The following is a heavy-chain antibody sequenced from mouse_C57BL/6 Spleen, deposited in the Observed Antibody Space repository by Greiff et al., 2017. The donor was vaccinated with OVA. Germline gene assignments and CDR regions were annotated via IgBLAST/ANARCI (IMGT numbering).Heavy chain of an antibody. J-gene: IGHJ4*01. CDR3: AQGGPYAMDY. CDR1: GYTFTSYG. V-gene: IGHV1-81*01. Sequence: VKLVESGAELARPGASVKLSCKASGYTFTSYGISWVKQRTGQGLEWIGEIYPRSGNTYYNEKFKGKATLTADKSSSTAYMELRSLTSEDSAVYFCAQGGPYAMDYWGQGTSVTVSS. CDR2: IYPRSGNT.